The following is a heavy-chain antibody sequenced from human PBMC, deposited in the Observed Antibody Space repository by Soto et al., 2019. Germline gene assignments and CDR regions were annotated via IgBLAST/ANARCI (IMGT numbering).Heavy chain of an antibody. CDR1: GFNFKKFA. J-gene: IGHJ4*02. CDR2: ISCCGGSA. CDR3: AKADGQQWLIPHLDN. V-gene: IGHV3-23*01. D-gene: IGHD6-19*01. Sequence: EVQLLESGGGVVQPGGSLRLSCVASGFNFKKFAMAWVRQAAGEGLEWVSGISCCGGSASYADSVKGRFSIARDDSKNTVSLQLNSLRVEDTAQYYGAKADGQQWLIPHLDNWGQGNLVTVS.